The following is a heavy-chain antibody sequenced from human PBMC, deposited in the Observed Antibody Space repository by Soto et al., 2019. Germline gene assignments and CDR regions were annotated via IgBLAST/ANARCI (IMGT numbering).Heavy chain of an antibody. D-gene: IGHD6-13*01. J-gene: IGHJ4*02. V-gene: IGHV1-46*01. CDR2: INPSGGST. Sequence: ASLKVSCKASGYTFTSYYMHWVRQAPGQGLEWMGTINPSGGSTSYAQKFQGRVTMTRDTSTSTVYMELSSLRSEDTAVYYCAREMTGYSSSWYLDYWGQGTLVTVPS. CDR1: GYTFTSYY. CDR3: AREMTGYSSSWYLDY.